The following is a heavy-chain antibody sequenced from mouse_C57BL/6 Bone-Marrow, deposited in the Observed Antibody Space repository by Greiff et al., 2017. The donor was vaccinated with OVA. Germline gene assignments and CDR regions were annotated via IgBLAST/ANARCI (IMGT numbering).Heavy chain of an antibody. D-gene: IGHD2-2*01. CDR1: GYAFTNYL. CDR2: INPGSGGT. J-gene: IGHJ2*01. V-gene: IGHV1-54*01. Sequence: QVQLKESGAELVRPGTSVKVSCKASGYAFTNYLIEWVKQRPGQGLEWIGVINPGSGGTNYNEKFKGKATLTADKSSSTAYMQLSSLTSEDSAVYFCARWFPYYFDYWGQGTTLTVSS. CDR3: ARWFPYYFDY.